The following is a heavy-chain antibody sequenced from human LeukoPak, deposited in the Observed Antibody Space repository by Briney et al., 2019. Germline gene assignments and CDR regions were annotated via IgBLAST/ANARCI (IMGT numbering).Heavy chain of an antibody. Sequence: GGSLRLSCAASGFTFSSYGMHWVRQAPGKGLEWVAVISDDGSNKYYADSVKGRFTISRDNSETTLYLQMNSLRAEDTAVYYCARESTTTHWYFDLWGRGTLVTVSS. J-gene: IGHJ2*01. CDR2: ISDDGSNK. D-gene: IGHD4-17*01. CDR3: ARESTTTHWYFDL. CDR1: GFTFSSYG. V-gene: IGHV3-30*12.